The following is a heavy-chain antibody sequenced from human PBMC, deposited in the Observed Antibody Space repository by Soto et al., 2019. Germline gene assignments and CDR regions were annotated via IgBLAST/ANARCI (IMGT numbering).Heavy chain of an antibody. V-gene: IGHV1-3*01. Sequence: QVQLVHSGAEVKKPGASVKVSCKASGYTFTSYGIHWVRQAPGQRLEWMGWINAGNGNTKYSQKFQGRVTITSDTSAITAYMELSSLRSEDTAVYYCARSSGWYYVDYWGQGTRVTVSS. CDR1: GYTFTSYG. D-gene: IGHD3-22*01. J-gene: IGHJ4*02. CDR3: ARSSGWYYVDY. CDR2: INAGNGNT.